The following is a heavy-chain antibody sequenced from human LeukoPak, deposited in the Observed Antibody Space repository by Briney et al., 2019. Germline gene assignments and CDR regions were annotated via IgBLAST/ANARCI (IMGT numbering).Heavy chain of an antibody. D-gene: IGHD1/OR15-1a*01. CDR1: GGSISSSSYY. Sequence: SETLSLTCTVSGGSISSSSYYWGWIRQPPGKGLEWIGSIYYSGSTYYNPSLKSRVTISVDTSKNQFSLKLSSVTAADTAVYYCAGQTRANWFDPWGQGTLVTVSS. CDR2: IYYSGST. CDR3: AGQTRANWFDP. J-gene: IGHJ5*02. V-gene: IGHV4-39*01.